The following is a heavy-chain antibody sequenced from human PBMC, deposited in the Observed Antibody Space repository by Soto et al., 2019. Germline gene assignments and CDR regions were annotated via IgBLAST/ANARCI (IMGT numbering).Heavy chain of an antibody. CDR1: GFTFDDYA. D-gene: IGHD3-22*01. V-gene: IGHV3-9*01. CDR3: AKGEGSSGYYSLFDY. CDR2: ISWNSGSI. Sequence: EVQLVESGGGLVQPGRSLRLSCAASGFTFDDYAMHWVRQAPGKGLEWVSGISWNSGSIGYADSVKGRFTISRDNAKNPLYLQMNRLRAEDTALYYCAKGEGSSGYYSLFDYWGQGTLVTVSS. J-gene: IGHJ4*02.